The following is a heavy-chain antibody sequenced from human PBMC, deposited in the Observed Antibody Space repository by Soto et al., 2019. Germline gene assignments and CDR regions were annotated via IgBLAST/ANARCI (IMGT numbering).Heavy chain of an antibody. CDR2: INAGNGNT. CDR1: GYTFTSYA. D-gene: IGHD3-3*01. Sequence: ASVKVSCKASGYTFTSYAMHWVRQAPGQRLEWMGWINAGNGNTKYSQKFQGRVTITRDTSASTAYMELSSLRSEDTAVYYCARGGQLLIFDYYYYGMDVWGQGTTVTVSS. V-gene: IGHV1-3*01. J-gene: IGHJ6*02. CDR3: ARGGQLLIFDYYYYGMDV.